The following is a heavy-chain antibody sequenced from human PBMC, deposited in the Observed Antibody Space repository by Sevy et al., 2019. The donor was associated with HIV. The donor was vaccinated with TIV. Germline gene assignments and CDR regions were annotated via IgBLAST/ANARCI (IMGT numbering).Heavy chain of an antibody. CDR1: GFTFSNFG. V-gene: IGHV3-30*02. D-gene: IGHD6-13*01. Sequence: GGSLRLSCTASGFTFSNFGMHWVRQVPGKGLEWVTFIRYDGSDKYYAASVKGRFTISRDDSKNKLYLQMDSLRAEDTAMYYCAKDLAGPGRRYFDYWGQGTLVTVSS. CDR3: AKDLAGPGRRYFDY. J-gene: IGHJ4*02. CDR2: IRYDGSDK.